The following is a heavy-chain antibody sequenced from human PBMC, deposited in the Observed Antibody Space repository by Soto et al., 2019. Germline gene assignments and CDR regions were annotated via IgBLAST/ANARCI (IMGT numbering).Heavy chain of an antibody. V-gene: IGHV3-23*01. CDR3: AKGITMIVVVIKDYGMDG. Sequence: GGSLRLSCAASGFTFSSYAMNWVRQAPGRGLEWVSAITGSGESTYYTDSVKGRFTISRDNSKNTLYLQMNSLRAEDTAVYYCAKGITMIVVVIKDYGMDGWGQGTTVTVSS. CDR2: ITGSGEST. CDR1: GFTFSSYA. J-gene: IGHJ6*02. D-gene: IGHD3-22*01.